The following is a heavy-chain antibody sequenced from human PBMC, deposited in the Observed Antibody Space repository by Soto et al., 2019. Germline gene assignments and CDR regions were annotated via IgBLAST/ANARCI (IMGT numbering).Heavy chain of an antibody. D-gene: IGHD4-17*01. CDR2: ISYDGNDK. V-gene: IGHV3-30*03. CDR3: ARRKAVTTGHYYYCIDV. Sequence: QVQLVESGGGVVRPGRSLRLSCVASEFSFSAYGMHWVRLAPGKGLQWVAVISYDGNDKYYADSVKGRFTISRDDSKNTLYLQMHSLRREDTSMYYCARRKAVTTGHYYYCIDVWGKGPTVPVSS. J-gene: IGHJ6*03. CDR1: EFSFSAYG.